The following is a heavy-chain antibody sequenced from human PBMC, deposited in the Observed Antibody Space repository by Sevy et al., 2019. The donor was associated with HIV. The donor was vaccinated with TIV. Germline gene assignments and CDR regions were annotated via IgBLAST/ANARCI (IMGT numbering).Heavy chain of an antibody. CDR1: GESVSSKSAA. Sequence: SQTLSLTCAISGESVSSKSAAWSWIRQSPSRGLEWLGRTYYRSKWYNHYAQSMKSRITDNPEESMNQFSLHLNSVTPEDTAVYYCARDFGSTWDGHSRGAFDIWGQRTVVTVSS. D-gene: IGHD6-13*01. J-gene: IGHJ3*02. V-gene: IGHV6-1*01. CDR2: TYYRSKWYN. CDR3: ARDFGSTWDGHSRGAFDI.